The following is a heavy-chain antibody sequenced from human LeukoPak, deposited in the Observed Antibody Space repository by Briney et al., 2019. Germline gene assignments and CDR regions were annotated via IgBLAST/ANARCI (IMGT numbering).Heavy chain of an antibody. CDR3: AKPDSSGFDY. CDR2: ISYDGSNK. V-gene: IGHV3-30*18. Sequence: TGGSLRLSCAASGFTFSDYYMSWIRQAPGKGLEWVAVISYDGSNKYYADSVKGRFTISRDNSKNTLYLQMNSLRAEDTAVYYCAKPDSSGFDYWGQGTLVTVSS. CDR1: GFTFSDYY. J-gene: IGHJ4*02. D-gene: IGHD3-22*01.